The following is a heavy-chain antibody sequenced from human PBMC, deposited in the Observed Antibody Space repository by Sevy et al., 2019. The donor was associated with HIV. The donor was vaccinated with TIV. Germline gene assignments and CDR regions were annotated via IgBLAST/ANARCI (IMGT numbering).Heavy chain of an antibody. V-gene: IGHV3-23*01. CDR3: ARVGGWGVGSSDNWFDP. CDR1: GFTFSSYA. Sequence: GGSLRLSCAASGFTFSSYAMSWVRQAPEKGLEWVSTISGSGDTTYYADSVKGRFTISSDNSENTLYLQMNSLRAEDTAVYYCARVGGWGVGSSDNWFDPWGQGTLVTVSS. D-gene: IGHD3-16*01. J-gene: IGHJ5*02. CDR2: ISGSGDTT.